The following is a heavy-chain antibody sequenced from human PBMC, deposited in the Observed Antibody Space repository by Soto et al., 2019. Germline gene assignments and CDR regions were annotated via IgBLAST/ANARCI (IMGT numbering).Heavy chain of an antibody. CDR2: ISKSGTTT. CDR3: VTSLSGYYYNY. J-gene: IGHJ4*02. D-gene: IGHD3-22*01. Sequence: GGSLRLSXAASGFTLSTYEMMWVRQAPGKGLEWVSYISKSGTTTYYADSVRGRFTISRDNAKDSLDLQMNSLRAEDTAVYYCVTSLSGYYYNYWGQGTLVTVSS. CDR1: GFTLSTYE. V-gene: IGHV3-48*03.